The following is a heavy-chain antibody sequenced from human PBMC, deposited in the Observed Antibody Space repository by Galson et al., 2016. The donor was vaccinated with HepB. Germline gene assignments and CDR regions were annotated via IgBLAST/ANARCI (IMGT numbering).Heavy chain of an antibody. D-gene: IGHD3-16*02. Sequence: PALVKPTQTLTLTCTFSGFSLSTSGVGVGWIRQPPGKAPEWLALIYWDDDKRYSPSLRSRLTITKDTSKNQVVLTVTKIDPVDTGTYYCAHVGVDYVWGSYRYLDYWGQGILVTVSS. CDR1: GFSLSTSGVG. J-gene: IGHJ4*02. V-gene: IGHV2-5*02. CDR2: IYWDDDK. CDR3: AHVGVDYVWGSYRYLDY.